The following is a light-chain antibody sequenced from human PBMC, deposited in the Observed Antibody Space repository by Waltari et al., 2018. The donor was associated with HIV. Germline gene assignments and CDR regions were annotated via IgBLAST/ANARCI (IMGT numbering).Light chain of an antibody. J-gene: IGLJ1*01. CDR1: QLGNKY. CDR2: QND. V-gene: IGLV3-1*01. Sequence: SYELTQPPSISVSPGQTARITCSGDQLGNKYTCWYQQKPGQSPVLVIYQNDKRPSGIPGRLSGSNSENTATLTIGGTQAMDEADYYCQAWDSDYVFGTGTKVTVL. CDR3: QAWDSDYV.